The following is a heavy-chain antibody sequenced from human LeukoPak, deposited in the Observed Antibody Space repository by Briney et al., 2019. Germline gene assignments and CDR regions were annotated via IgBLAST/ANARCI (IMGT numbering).Heavy chain of an antibody. Sequence: GGSLRLSCAASGFTFSNYWMHWVRQTPGGGPVWVARINTDGYTKTYADSVKGRFTISRDNAKNQVYLQMSSLRVEDTAVYYCARGDYGDCFDYWGQGTLVTVSS. V-gene: IGHV3-74*01. CDR2: INTDGYTK. CDR1: GFTFSNYW. J-gene: IGHJ4*02. D-gene: IGHD4-17*01. CDR3: ARGDYGDCFDY.